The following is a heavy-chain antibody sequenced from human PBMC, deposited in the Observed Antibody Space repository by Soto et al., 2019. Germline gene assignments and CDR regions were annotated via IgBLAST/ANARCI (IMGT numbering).Heavy chain of an antibody. J-gene: IGHJ4*02. CDR3: ARLPPYSSSSGLKDY. V-gene: IGHV4-34*01. Sequence: SETLSLTCAVYGGSFSGYYWSWIRQPPGKGLEWIGEINHSGSTNYNPSLKSRVTISVDTSKNQFSLKLSSVTAADTAVYYCARLPPYSSSSGLKDYWGQGTLVTVSA. CDR1: GGSFSGYY. CDR2: INHSGST. D-gene: IGHD6-6*01.